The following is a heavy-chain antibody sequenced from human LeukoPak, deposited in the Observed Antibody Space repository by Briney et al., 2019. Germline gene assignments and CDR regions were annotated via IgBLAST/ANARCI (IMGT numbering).Heavy chain of an antibody. CDR3: AREAPWQQGFDY. CDR1: GGSISSGDYY. J-gene: IGHJ4*02. Sequence: SQTLSLTCTVSGGSISSGDYYWSWIRQPPGKGLEWIGYIYYSGSTYYNPSLKSRVTISVDTSKNQFSLKLSSVTAADTAVYYCAREAPWQQGFDYWGPGTLVTVSS. D-gene: IGHD6-13*01. V-gene: IGHV4-30-4*08. CDR2: IYYSGST.